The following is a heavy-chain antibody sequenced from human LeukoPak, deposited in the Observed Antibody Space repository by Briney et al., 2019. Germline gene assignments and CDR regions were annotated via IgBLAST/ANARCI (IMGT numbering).Heavy chain of an antibody. CDR2: IYYSGST. Sequence: SQTLSLTCTVSGGSISSGGYYWSWIRQHPGKGLEWIGYIYYSGSTYYNPSLKSRVTISVDTSKNQFSLKLSSVTAADTAVYYCARELGVPAATFYYFDYWGQGTLVTVSS. J-gene: IGHJ4*02. CDR1: GGSISSGGYY. D-gene: IGHD2-2*01. CDR3: ARELGVPAATFYYFDY. V-gene: IGHV4-31*03.